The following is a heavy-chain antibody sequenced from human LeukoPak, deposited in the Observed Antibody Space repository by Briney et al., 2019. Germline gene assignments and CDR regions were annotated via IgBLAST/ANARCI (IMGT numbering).Heavy chain of an antibody. CDR2: IYYSGST. V-gene: IGHV4-59*01. CDR1: GGSISSYY. Sequence: SETLSLTCTVSGGSISSYYWSWIRQPAGKGLEWIGYIYYSGSTNYNPSLKSRVTISVDTSKNQFSLKLSSVTAADTAVYYCASSDYDSSGYDYWGQGTLVTVSS. CDR3: ASSDYDSSGYDY. J-gene: IGHJ4*02. D-gene: IGHD3-22*01.